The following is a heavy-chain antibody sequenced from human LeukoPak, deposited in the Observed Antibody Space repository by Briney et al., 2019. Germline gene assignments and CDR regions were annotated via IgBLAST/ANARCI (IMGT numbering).Heavy chain of an antibody. D-gene: IGHD4-17*01. CDR1: GGTFSSYA. V-gene: IGHV1-69*04. CDR2: IIPIFGIA. J-gene: IGHJ4*02. CDR3: AGSSYGDYGFTTSSFDY. Sequence: SVKVSCKASGGTFSSYAISWVRQAPGQGLERMGRIIPIFGIANYAQKFQGRVTITADKSTSTAYMELSSLRSEDTAVYYCAGSSYGDYGFTTSSFDYWGQGTLVTVSS.